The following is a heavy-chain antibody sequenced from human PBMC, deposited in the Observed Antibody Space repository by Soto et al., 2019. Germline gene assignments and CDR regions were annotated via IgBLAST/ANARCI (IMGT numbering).Heavy chain of an antibody. D-gene: IGHD6-19*01. CDR2: ISSSSSYI. Sequence: PGGSLRLSCAASGFTFSSYSMNWVRQAPGKGLEWVSSISSSSSYIYYADSVKGRFTISRDNAKNSLYLQMNSLRAEDTAVYYCARVLNRYSSGSFPGSFPWGQGTLVTVSS. CDR3: ARVLNRYSSGSFPGSFP. V-gene: IGHV3-21*01. J-gene: IGHJ5*02. CDR1: GFTFSSYS.